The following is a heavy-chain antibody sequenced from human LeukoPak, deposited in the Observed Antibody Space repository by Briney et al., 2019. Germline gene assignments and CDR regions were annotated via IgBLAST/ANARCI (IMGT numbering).Heavy chain of an antibody. J-gene: IGHJ4*02. CDR2: IRNGGST. D-gene: IGHD4-17*01. CDR3: ARDSYGDYSAFDY. V-gene: IGHV3-20*04. Sequence: GGSLRLSCAASGFTFDDYGMSWVRQAPGKGLEWVSGIRNGGSTGYADSVKGRFTISRDNAKNSLYLQMNSLRAEDTALYYCARDSYGDYSAFDYWGQGTLVTVSS. CDR1: GFTFDDYG.